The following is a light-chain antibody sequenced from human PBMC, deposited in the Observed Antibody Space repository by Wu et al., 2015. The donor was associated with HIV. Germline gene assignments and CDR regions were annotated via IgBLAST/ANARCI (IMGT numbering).Light chain of an antibody. J-gene: IGKJ3*01. CDR1: QSISSN. CDR2: DAS. CDR3: QQRDIWPPGFT. Sequence: EIVLTQSPATLSLSPGERATLSCRASQSISSNLAWYQHKPGQAPRLLIYDASNRATGIPARFSGSGSGTDFTLSISSLEPEDFAVYYCQQRDIWPPGFTFGPGTKVDI. V-gene: IGKV3-11*01.